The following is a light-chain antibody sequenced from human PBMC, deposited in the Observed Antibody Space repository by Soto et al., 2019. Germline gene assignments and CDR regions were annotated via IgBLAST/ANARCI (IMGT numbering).Light chain of an antibody. CDR3: MQSLQRRLT. CDR1: QSLLHSNGYNY. Sequence: DIVMTQSPLSLPVTPGEPASISCRSSQSLLHSNGYNYLDWYLQKPGQSPQLLIYLGSNRASGVPDRVSGSGSATDFTLKIRRVEAEDVGVYYCMQSLQRRLTFGGGTNVEIK. V-gene: IGKV2-28*01. J-gene: IGKJ4*01. CDR2: LGS.